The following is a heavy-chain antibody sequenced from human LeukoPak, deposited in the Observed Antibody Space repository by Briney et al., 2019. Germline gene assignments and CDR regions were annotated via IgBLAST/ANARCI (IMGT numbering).Heavy chain of an antibody. CDR2: ISGSGGST. CDR1: GFMFSSYA. Sequence: GGSLRLSCAASGFMFSSYAMSWVRQAPGKGLEWVSGISGSGGSTDYADSVKGRFTISRDNSKNTLYLQMNSLRAEDTAVYYCAKGRWDQLLSEIDCWGQGTLVTVSS. J-gene: IGHJ4*02. D-gene: IGHD2-2*01. CDR3: AKGRWDQLLSEIDC. V-gene: IGHV3-23*01.